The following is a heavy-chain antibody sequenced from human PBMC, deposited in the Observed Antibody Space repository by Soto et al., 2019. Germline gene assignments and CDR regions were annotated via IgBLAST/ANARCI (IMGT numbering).Heavy chain of an antibody. Sequence: EVQLVESGGDLIQPGGSLRLSCAASGFTVTNSYMAWVRQAPGKGLEWVSVVYTSGRTYHADSVKGRFTVSRDISTNIVFLQMNKLSAEDMATYYCARAGFERLYFDQWGRGTLVTVSS. D-gene: IGHD1-1*01. V-gene: IGHV3-53*01. CDR3: ARAGFERLYFDQ. CDR2: VYTSGRT. CDR1: GFTVTNSY. J-gene: IGHJ4*02.